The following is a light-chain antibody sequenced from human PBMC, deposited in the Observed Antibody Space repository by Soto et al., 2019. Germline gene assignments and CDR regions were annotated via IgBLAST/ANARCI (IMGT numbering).Light chain of an antibody. J-gene: IGKJ1*01. Sequence: EIVLTQSPATLSLSPGERATLSCRASQSVSSNLAWYQQKPGQAPRLLIYGASTRATAIPARFSGSGSGTEFTLTISSLHSEDFAVYYCQQYNDWPRTFGQGTKVDIK. CDR2: GAS. CDR1: QSVSSN. V-gene: IGKV3-15*01. CDR3: QQYNDWPRT.